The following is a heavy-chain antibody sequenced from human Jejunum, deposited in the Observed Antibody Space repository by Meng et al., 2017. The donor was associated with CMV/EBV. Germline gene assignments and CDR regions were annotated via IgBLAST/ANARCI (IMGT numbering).Heavy chain of an antibody. CDR1: FPFSGST. D-gene: IGHD2-2*01. Sequence: FPFSGSTMHWVRQASGQGLEWVGLIRSKANSYATAYAASVKGRFIISRDDSKNTAYLQMNSLKTEDTAVYYCTRHSIVVVPAAGFDPWGQGTLVTVSS. CDR3: TRHSIVVVPAAGFDP. V-gene: IGHV3-73*01. CDR2: IRSKANSYAT. J-gene: IGHJ5*02.